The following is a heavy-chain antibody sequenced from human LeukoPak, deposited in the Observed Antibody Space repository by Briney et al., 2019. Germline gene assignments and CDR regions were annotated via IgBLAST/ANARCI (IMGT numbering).Heavy chain of an antibody. Sequence: GGYLRLSCAASGFTFTTYEMNWDRQAPGKGLEWLSYISANGDTIYYADSVKGRFTISRDNGRKSLYLQMNSLRVEDTGIYYCVSAYGGLLDYWGQGSLVTVSS. CDR3: VSAYGGLLDY. CDR1: GFTFTTYE. J-gene: IGHJ4*02. D-gene: IGHD3-16*01. V-gene: IGHV3-48*03. CDR2: ISANGDTI.